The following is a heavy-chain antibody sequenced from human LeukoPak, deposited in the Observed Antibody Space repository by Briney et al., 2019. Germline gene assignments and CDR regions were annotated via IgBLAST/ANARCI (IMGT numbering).Heavy chain of an antibody. Sequence: GRSLRLSCAASGFTFSSYGMHWVRQAPGKGLEWVAVISYDGSNKYYADSVKGRFTIPRDNSKNTPYLQMNSLRAEDTAVYYCAKVHITMVRGVMEGAFDIWGQGTMVTVPS. J-gene: IGHJ3*02. CDR3: AKVHITMVRGVMEGAFDI. V-gene: IGHV3-30*18. D-gene: IGHD3-10*01. CDR1: GFTFSSYG. CDR2: ISYDGSNK.